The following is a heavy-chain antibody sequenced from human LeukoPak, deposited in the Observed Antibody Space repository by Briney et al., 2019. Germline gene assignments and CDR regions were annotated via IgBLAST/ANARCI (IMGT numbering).Heavy chain of an antibody. CDR3: ARGIWSSYYDFWSGYFDY. CDR1: GGSISSYY. CDR2: IYYSGST. J-gene: IGHJ4*02. V-gene: IGHV4-59*01. Sequence: PSETLSLTCTVSGGSISSYYWSWLRQPPGKGLEWSGYIYYSGSTNYNPSLKSRVTISVDTSKNQFSLKLSSVTAADTAVYYCARGIWSSYYDFWSGYFDYWGQGTLFTVSS. D-gene: IGHD3-3*01.